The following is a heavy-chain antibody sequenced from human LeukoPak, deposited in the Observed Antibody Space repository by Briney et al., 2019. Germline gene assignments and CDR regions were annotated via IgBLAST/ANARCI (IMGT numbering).Heavy chain of an antibody. CDR3: ARGRGDFWSGDSFDY. CDR1: GGSFSGYY. J-gene: IGHJ4*02. CDR2: INHSGST. D-gene: IGHD3-3*01. V-gene: IGHV4-34*01. Sequence: MSSETLSLTCAVYGGSFSGYYWSWIRQPPGKGLEWIGEINHSGSTNYNPSLKSRVTISVDTSKNQFSLKLSSVTAADTAVYYCARGRGDFWSGDSFDYWGQGPWSPSPQ.